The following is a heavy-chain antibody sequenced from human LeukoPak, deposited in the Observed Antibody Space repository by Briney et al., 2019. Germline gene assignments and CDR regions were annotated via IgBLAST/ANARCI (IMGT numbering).Heavy chain of an antibody. V-gene: IGHV3-23*01. CDR3: AKVLGTYGSSGYAWYFDH. Sequence: GGSQRLSCAASGFTLRSYAMTWVRQAPGKGLEWVSIISGSGETTYYADSVRGRFTISRDNSKDTLYLQMNTLRAEDTAVYYCAKVLGTYGSSGYAWYFDHWGQGILVTVSS. D-gene: IGHD6-13*01. CDR1: GFTLRSYA. J-gene: IGHJ4*02. CDR2: ISGSGETT.